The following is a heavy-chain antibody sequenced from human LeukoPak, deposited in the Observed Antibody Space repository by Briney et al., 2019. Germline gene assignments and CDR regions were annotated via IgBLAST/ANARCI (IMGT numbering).Heavy chain of an antibody. CDR1: GFTFSSYA. CDR3: AKDHSYYDSSGPQY. CDR2: ISYDGSNK. D-gene: IGHD3-22*01. Sequence: GRSLRLSCAASGFTFSSYAMHWVRQAPGKGLEWVAVISYDGSNKYYADSVKGRFTISRDNSKNTLYLQMNSLRAEDTAVYYCAKDHSYYDSSGPQYWGQGTLVTVSS. J-gene: IGHJ4*02. V-gene: IGHV3-30-3*01.